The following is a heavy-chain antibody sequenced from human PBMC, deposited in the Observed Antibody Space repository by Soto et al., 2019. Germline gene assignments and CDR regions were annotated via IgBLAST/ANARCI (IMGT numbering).Heavy chain of an antibody. CDR3: AKDLDASAWNLGGWFAP. D-gene: IGHD3-16*01. CDR2: IAYDGDKK. J-gene: IGHJ5*02. Sequence: PGGSLRLSCAASGFTFSGFGMHWVRQAPGKGLEWVAVIAYDGDKKYYAGSVKGRFIISRDNSRSTVYLDMNSLRPEDTAVYYCAKDLDASAWNLGGWFAPWGQGTQVTVSS. V-gene: IGHV3-30*18. CDR1: GFTFSGFG.